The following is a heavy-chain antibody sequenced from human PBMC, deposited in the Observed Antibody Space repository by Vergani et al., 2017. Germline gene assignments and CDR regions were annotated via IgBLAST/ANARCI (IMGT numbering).Heavy chain of an antibody. Sequence: QVQLQQWGAGLLKPSETLSLTCAVYGGSFSGYYWSWIRQPPGKGLEWIGEINHSGSTNYNPSLKSRVTISVDTSKNQFSPKLSSVTAADTAVYYCARGHLYGSGSYYNPHYYFDYWGQGTLVTVSS. V-gene: IGHV4-34*01. D-gene: IGHD3-10*01. CDR3: ARGHLYGSGSYYNPHYYFDY. CDR2: INHSGST. CDR1: GGSFSGYY. J-gene: IGHJ4*02.